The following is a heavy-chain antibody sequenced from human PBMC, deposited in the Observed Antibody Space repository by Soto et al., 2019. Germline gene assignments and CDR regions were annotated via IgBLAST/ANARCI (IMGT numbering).Heavy chain of an antibody. CDR1: GVVIRSDSYH. J-gene: IGHJ4*02. CDR3: ARYRFTATLSKFAY. V-gene: IGHV4-31*11. Sequence: PSETLSLTCGVSGVVIRSDSYHWSWIRQHPGKGLEWIGFISNSGSTNYNPSLKSRVTISADTSRSQFSLTLTSVTAADTAVYFCARYRFTATLSKFAYWGRGTRATASS. D-gene: IGHD3-16*02. CDR2: ISNSGST.